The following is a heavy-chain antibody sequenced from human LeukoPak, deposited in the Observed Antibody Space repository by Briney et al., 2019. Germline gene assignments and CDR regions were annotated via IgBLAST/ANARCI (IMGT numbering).Heavy chain of an antibody. CDR3: VRGAGPGTPFD. D-gene: IGHD1-1*01. J-gene: IGHJ1*01. Sequence: PGGSPRLSCAASVFTFSLSWMHWVRQAPGKGLEGVSSINYDARSRTYADSVKGRLTISRDNAENTLFLQMNSLRVEDSAIYSCVRGAGPGTPFDWGQGILVTVSS. V-gene: IGHV3-74*01. CDR1: VFTFSLSW. CDR2: INYDARSR.